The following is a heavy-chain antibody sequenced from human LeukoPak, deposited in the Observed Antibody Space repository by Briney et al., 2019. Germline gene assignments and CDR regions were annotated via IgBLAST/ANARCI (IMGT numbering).Heavy chain of an antibody. Sequence: PSETLSLTCAVSGGSISSGGYSWSWIRQPPGKGLEWIGYIYHSGSTYYNPSLKSRVTISVDRSKNQFSLKLSSVTAADTAVYYCAGVPIMDGAFDIWGQGTMVTVSS. CDR1: GGSISSGGYS. CDR3: AGVPIMDGAFDI. J-gene: IGHJ3*02. D-gene: IGHD3-16*01. V-gene: IGHV4-30-2*01. CDR2: IYHSGST.